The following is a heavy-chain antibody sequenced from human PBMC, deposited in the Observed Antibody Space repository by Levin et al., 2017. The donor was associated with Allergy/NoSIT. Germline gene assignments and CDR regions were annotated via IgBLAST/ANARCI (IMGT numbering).Heavy chain of an antibody. J-gene: IGHJ4*02. Sequence: GGSLRLSCAASGFIFSAYAFHWVRQAPGKGLEWVAVIAYDGNNKVYADSVKGRFTISRDDSNNTLSLQMTILRTEDTAVYYCARIVRNCPDFWGQGALVAVSS. V-gene: IGHV3-30-3*01. CDR1: GFIFSAYA. CDR2: IAYDGNNK. CDR3: ARIVRNCPDF. D-gene: IGHD1-26*01.